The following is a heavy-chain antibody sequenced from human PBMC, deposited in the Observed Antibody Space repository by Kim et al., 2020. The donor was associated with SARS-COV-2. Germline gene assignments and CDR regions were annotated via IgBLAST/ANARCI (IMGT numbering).Heavy chain of an antibody. J-gene: IGHJ5*02. Sequence: QKFQGRGTMTRDTSISTEYMELSRLRSADTAVYYCARERVAAAGTFDPWGQGTLVTVSS. V-gene: IGHV1-2*02. CDR3: ARERVAAAGTFDP. D-gene: IGHD6-13*01.